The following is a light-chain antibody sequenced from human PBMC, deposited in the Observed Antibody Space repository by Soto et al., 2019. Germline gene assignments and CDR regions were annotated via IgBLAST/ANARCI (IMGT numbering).Light chain of an antibody. V-gene: IGLV2-23*02. CDR3: SSYSSSETLL. Sequence: QSALTQPASVSGSPGQAITISCTGTSSDVGYHKPVSWYQQHPGKAPKLIIYEVSKRPTGVSNRFSGSKSGNTASLTISGLQAEDEADYYCSSYSSSETLLFGGGTKVTVL. CDR2: EVS. J-gene: IGLJ2*01. CDR1: SSDVGYHKP.